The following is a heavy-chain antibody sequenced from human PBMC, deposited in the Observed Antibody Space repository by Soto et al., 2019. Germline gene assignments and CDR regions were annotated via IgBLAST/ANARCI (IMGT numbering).Heavy chain of an antibody. J-gene: IGHJ3*02. V-gene: IGHV3-66*01. CDR2: IYSGGST. CDR1: GFTVSSNY. D-gene: IGHD5-12*01. Sequence: EVQLVESGGGLVQPGGSLRLSCAASGFTVSSNYMSWVRQAPGKGLEWVSVIYSGGSTYYADSVKGRFTISRDNSKNTLYLQMNSLRAEDTAMYYCAREDGYRGGDAFDIWGQGTMVTVSS. CDR3: AREDGYRGGDAFDI.